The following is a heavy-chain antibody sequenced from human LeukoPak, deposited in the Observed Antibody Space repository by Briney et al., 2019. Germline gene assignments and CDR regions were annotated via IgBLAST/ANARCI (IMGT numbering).Heavy chain of an antibody. CDR1: GFTFSSYS. CDR2: ISSSSSYI. D-gene: IGHD2-2*01. J-gene: IGHJ4*02. V-gene: IGHV3-21*01. CDR3: ARDPGGRDVVGSSAEYYFDY. Sequence: PGGSLRLSCAASGFTFSSYSMNWVRQAPGKGLEWVSSISSSSSYIYYADSVKGRFTISRDNAKNSLYLQMNSLRAEDTAVYYCARDPGGRDVVGSSAEYYFDYWGQGSLVTVSS.